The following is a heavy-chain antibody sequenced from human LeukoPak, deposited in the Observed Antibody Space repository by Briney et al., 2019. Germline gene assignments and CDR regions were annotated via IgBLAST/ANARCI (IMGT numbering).Heavy chain of an antibody. D-gene: IGHD1-26*01. V-gene: IGHV3-30-3*01. CDR2: ISYDGSNK. J-gene: IGHJ6*02. Sequence: GGSLRLSCAASGFTFSSYAMHWVRQAPGKGLEWVAVISYDGSNKYYADSVKGRFTISRDNSKNTLYLQMNSLRAEDTAVYYCAKDAEIVGATTDGMDVWGQGTTVTVSS. CDR1: GFTFSSYA. CDR3: AKDAEIVGATTDGMDV.